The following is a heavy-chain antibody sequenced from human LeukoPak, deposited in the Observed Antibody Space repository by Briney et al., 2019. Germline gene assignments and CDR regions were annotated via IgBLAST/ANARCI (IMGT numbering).Heavy chain of an antibody. J-gene: IGHJ5*02. CDR2: INHSGST. CDR1: GGSFSGYY. CDR3: ARGEWPGKSYSSSQINWFDP. D-gene: IGHD6-13*01. V-gene: IGHV4-34*01. Sequence: SETLSLTCAVYGGSFSGYYWSWIRQPPGKGLEWIGEINHSGSTNYNPSLKSRVTISVDTSKNQFSLKLSSVTAADTAVYYCARGEWPGKSYSSSQINWFDPWGQGTLVTVSS.